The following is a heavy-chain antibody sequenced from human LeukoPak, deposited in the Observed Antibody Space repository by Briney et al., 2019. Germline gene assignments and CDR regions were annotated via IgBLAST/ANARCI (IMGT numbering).Heavy chain of an antibody. CDR3: ASIIGLRLV. CDR2: ISAYDGYT. V-gene: IGHV1-18*01. CDR1: GYIFTKYG. D-gene: IGHD3-16*01. Sequence: ASVKVSCKASGYIFTKYGFTWVRQAPGQGLEWMGWISAYDGYTNHAQKFQGRVTMTTDVSTSTAYMELRSLRSDDTAVYYCASIIGLRLVWGQGTLVTVSS. J-gene: IGHJ4*02.